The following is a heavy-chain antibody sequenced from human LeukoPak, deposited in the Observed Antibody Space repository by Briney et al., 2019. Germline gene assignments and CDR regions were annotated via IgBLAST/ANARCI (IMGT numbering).Heavy chain of an antibody. CDR3: ARALVGAAFDT. CDR1: GFTFNVYA. V-gene: IGHV3-21*06. CDR2: ISGSRDSI. D-gene: IGHD1-26*01. J-gene: IGHJ4*02. Sequence: GGSLRLSCTASGFTFNVYAMHWVRQVPGEGQEWISSISGSRDSIFYADSVKGRFTISRDNAKNSLYLDMNSLRVEDTAVYFCARALVGAAFDTWGQGALVTISS.